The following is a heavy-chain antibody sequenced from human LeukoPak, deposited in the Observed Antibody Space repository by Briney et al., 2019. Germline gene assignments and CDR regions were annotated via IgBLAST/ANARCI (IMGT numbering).Heavy chain of an antibody. CDR3: ARDYYGSGSY. V-gene: IGHV3-74*01. Sequence: GGSLRLSCAASGFTFSGYWMLWVRQASRKRLVCVSRISNDGTTTNYADSVKGRFTISRDNAKNTLYLQMNSLRAEDTAVYYCARDYYGSGSYWGQGALVTVSS. CDR1: GFTFSGYW. J-gene: IGHJ4*02. D-gene: IGHD3-10*01. CDR2: ISNDGTTT.